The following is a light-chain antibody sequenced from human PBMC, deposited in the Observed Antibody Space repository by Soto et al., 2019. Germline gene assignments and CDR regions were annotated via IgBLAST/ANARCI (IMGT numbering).Light chain of an antibody. CDR1: QSVSSSY. CDR3: QQYGSSALT. CDR2: GSS. J-gene: IGKJ4*01. Sequence: EIVLTQSPGTLSLSPGERATLSCRASQSVSSSYLAWYQQQPGQAPRLIIYGSSSRTTGLPGRFSGSGSGKYFLPTSSILEHEDVAVYCCQQYGSSALTFGGGTKVEIK. V-gene: IGKV3-20*01.